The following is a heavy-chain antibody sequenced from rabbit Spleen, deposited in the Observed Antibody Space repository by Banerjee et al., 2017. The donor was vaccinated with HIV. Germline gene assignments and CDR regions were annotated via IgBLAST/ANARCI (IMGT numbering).Heavy chain of an antibody. D-gene: IGHD4-1*01. V-gene: IGHV1S45*01. CDR1: GFSFSVKNY. CDR2: IDPGSSGTT. J-gene: IGHJ4*01. CDR3: ARDLAGVIGWNFNL. Sequence: QEQVVESGGGLVQPEGSLTLTCTASGFSFSVKNYMCWVRQAPGKGLEWIGYIDPGSSGTTYYASWAKGRFTISKTSSTTVTLQMTSLTAADTATYFCARDLAGVIGWNFNLWGQGTLVTVS.